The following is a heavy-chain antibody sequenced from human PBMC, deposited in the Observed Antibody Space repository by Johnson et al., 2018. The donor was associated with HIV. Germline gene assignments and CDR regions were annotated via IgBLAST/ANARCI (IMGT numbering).Heavy chain of an antibody. V-gene: IGHV3-30*04. CDR2: ISYDGSNK. CDR1: GFTFSYSA. J-gene: IGHJ3*02. Sequence: QVQLVESGGGMVQPGRSLRLSCAASGFTFSYSAFHWVRQPPGEGLEWVATISYDGSNKYYADSVKGRFTISRDNSKNTLYLQMNSLRAEDTAVYYCARDGRITGTKDAFDIWGQGTMVTVSS. D-gene: IGHD1-7*01. CDR3: ARDGRITGTKDAFDI.